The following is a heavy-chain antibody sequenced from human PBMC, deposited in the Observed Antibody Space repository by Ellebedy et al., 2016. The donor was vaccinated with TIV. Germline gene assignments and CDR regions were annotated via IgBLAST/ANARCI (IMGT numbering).Heavy chain of an antibody. CDR2: IIPIFGTA. Sequence: AASVKVSCKASGGTFSSYAISWVRQAPGQGLEWMGGIIPIFGTANYAQKFQGRVTITADESTSTAYMELSSLRSEDTAVYYCAREGGQWLVKDYWGQGTLVTVSS. D-gene: IGHD6-19*01. CDR1: GGTFSSYA. CDR3: AREGGQWLVKDY. J-gene: IGHJ4*02. V-gene: IGHV1-69*13.